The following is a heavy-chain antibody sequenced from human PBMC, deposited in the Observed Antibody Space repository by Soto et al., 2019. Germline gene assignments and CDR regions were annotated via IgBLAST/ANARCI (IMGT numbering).Heavy chain of an antibody. CDR2: IRSKAYGGTT. CDR3: TREGGFRVVTPRNAFDI. CDR1: GFTFGDYA. V-gene: IGHV3-49*04. D-gene: IGHD2-21*02. J-gene: IGHJ3*02. Sequence: PGGSLRLSCTASGFTFGDYAMSWVRQAPGKGLEWVGFIRSKAYGGTTEYAASVKGRFTISRDDSKSIAYLQMNSLKTEDTAVYYCTREGGFRVVTPRNAFDIWGQGTMVTVSS.